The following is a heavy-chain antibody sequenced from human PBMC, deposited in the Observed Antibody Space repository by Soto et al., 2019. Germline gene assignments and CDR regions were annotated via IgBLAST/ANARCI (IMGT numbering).Heavy chain of an antibody. J-gene: IGHJ5*02. CDR3: ARVSYCTSTSCFNEEGNLSSWFDP. CDR1: GGSISSGGHY. D-gene: IGHD2-2*01. CDR2: MYHSGNT. V-gene: IGHV4-31*03. Sequence: QVLLQESGPGLVQPSQTLSVTCTVSGGSISSGGHYWSWIRQHPGKGLEWIGYMYHSGNTYYNPSLRSRVTISEDTSRNQFSLKLNSVTAADTAVYYCARVSYCTSTSCFNEEGNLSSWFDPWGQGTLVIVSS.